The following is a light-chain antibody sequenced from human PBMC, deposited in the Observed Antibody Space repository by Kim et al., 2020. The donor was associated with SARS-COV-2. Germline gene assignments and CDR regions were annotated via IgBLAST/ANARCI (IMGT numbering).Light chain of an antibody. V-gene: IGKV3-15*01. Sequence: SPGERASHSCKASQSVRSNLAWYQQKPGQAPRPLIYGASTRATGNPARFSGSGSETEFTLTISSLQSEDFAVYYCQQYNNWPPYTFGQGTKLEI. CDR3: QQYNNWPPYT. CDR2: GAS. J-gene: IGKJ2*01. CDR1: QSVRSN.